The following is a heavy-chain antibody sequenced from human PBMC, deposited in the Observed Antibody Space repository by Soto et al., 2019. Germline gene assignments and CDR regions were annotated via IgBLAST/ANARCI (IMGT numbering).Heavy chain of an antibody. J-gene: IGHJ5*01. V-gene: IGHV3-7*03. CDR2: IKQDGSDK. D-gene: IGHD6-6*01. Sequence: GESLTLSCAASGFTLSSDWMSWVRQAPGKGLEWVANIKQDGSDKYYVDSVKGRFTISRDNAKNSLFLQMNSLRADDTAVYYCAREVYGSSSDPDSWGQGTLVTVSS. CDR3: AREVYGSSSDPDS. CDR1: GFTLSSDW.